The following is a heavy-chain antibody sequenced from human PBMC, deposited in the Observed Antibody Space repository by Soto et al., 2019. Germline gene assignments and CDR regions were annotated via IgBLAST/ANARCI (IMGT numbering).Heavy chain of an antibody. J-gene: IGHJ4*02. CDR1: AGSISSDGFY. D-gene: IGHD5-12*01. Sequence: TLSLTCSGSAGSISSDGFYWNWIRQPPGRGLEWIGYIYHSGGTYSSPSLRSRVTISVDTSKNQFTLKLSSVTAADTAVYFCARDRGGYGVFDYWGQGTLVTVSS. CDR3: ARDRGGYGVFDY. V-gene: IGHV4-31*03. CDR2: IYHSGGT.